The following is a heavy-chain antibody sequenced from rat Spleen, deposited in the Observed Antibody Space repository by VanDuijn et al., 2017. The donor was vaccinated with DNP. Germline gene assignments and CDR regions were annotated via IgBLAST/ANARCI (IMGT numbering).Heavy chain of an antibody. CDR1: GFTFSDYG. V-gene: IGHV5S13*01. J-gene: IGHJ4*01. CDR2: ISPGGGNT. D-gene: IGHD1-12*02. CDR3: ARLPPYYDGSYYYGAMDA. Sequence: EVQLVESGGGLVQPGRSLKLSCAASGFTFSDYGMAWVRQAPTKGLEWVASISPGGGNTYYRDSVKGRFTISRDYAKNTQYLQMDSLKSEDSATYYCARLPPYYDGSYYYGAMDAWGQGTSVTVSS.